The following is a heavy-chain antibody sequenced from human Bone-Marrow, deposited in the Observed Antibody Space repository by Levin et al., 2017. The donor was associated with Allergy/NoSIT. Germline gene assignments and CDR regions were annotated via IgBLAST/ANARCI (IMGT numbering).Heavy chain of an antibody. CDR2: ITSGSGCGL. V-gene: IGHV3-23*01. D-gene: IGHD1-26*01. J-gene: IGHJ4*02. Sequence: GESLKISCAASGFTFSSNAMSWFRQTPGKGLEWVSHITSGSGCGLYYAHSVRGRFTISRDNSKSTLYLPMNSLRADDTALYYCARGTYGSFDYWGQGTLVTVSS. CDR1: GFTFSSNA. CDR3: ARGTYGSFDY.